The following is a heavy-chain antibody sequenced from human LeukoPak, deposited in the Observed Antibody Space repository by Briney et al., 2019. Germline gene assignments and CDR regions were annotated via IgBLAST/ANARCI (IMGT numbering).Heavy chain of an antibody. Sequence: GSLRLSCAASGLTFSESYMTWIRQAPGKGLEWIGYTYYSGTTYYNPSLKSRVTISVDTSKNQFSLKLSSVTAADSAVYYCARTYCTYGACGYYLDYWGQGTLVTVSS. V-gene: IGHV4-59*04. CDR3: ARTYCTYGACGYYLDY. CDR1: GLTFSESY. D-gene: IGHD2-8*01. J-gene: IGHJ4*02. CDR2: TYYSGTT.